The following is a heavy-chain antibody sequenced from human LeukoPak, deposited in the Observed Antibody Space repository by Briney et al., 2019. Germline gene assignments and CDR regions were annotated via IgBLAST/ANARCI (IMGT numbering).Heavy chain of an antibody. D-gene: IGHD5-12*01. J-gene: IGHJ3*02. V-gene: IGHV1-46*01. CDR3: ARDGRYTGYDSPPPHAFDI. Sequence: GASVKVSCKASGYTFTNYYVHWVRQAPGQGPEWRGIINPSGGSSSYAQRFQGRVTMTRDTSTTTVYMDLSSLRSDDTAMYYCARDGRYTGYDSPPPHAFDIWGQGTMVTVSS. CDR2: INPSGGSS. CDR1: GYTFTNYY.